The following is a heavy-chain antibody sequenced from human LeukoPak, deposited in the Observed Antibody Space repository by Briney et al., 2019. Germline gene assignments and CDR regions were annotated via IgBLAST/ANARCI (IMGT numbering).Heavy chain of an antibody. CDR1: GGSISSYY. D-gene: IGHD2/OR15-2a*01. J-gene: IGHJ1*01. CDR2: IYYSGST. Sequence: SETLSLTCTVSGGSISSYYWIWIRQPPGKGLEWIGYIYYSGSTNYNPSLKSRVTISVDTSKNQFSLKLSSVTAADTAVYYCARDNRAEYFQHWGQGTLVTVSS. V-gene: IGHV4-59*01. CDR3: ARDNRAEYFQH.